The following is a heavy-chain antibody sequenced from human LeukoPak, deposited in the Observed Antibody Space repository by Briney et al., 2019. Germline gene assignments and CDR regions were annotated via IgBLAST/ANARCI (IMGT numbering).Heavy chain of an antibody. V-gene: IGHV4-38-2*02. J-gene: IGHJ4*02. Sequence: PSETLSLTCTVSRYTISSAYYRGWVRQAPGKGLEWIVTIYPSGNTYYNPSLKSRVTISLDTSKNQFSLRLSSVTAADTAVYYCASRSAYAILFDYWGQGTLITVSS. CDR2: IYPSGNT. CDR1: RYTISSAYY. CDR3: ASRSAYAILFDY. D-gene: IGHD2-8*01.